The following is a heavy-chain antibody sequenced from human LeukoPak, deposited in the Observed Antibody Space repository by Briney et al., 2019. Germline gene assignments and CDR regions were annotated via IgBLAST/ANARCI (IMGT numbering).Heavy chain of an antibody. CDR2: ISGSGGST. J-gene: IGHJ4*02. CDR1: GLTFSSYA. D-gene: IGHD2-2*01. Sequence: GGSLRLSCAASGLTFSSYAMSWVRQAPGKGLEWVSGISGSGGSTYYADSVKGRFTISRDNSKNTLYLQMNSLRAEDTAVYYCAEMQGVPAAVDYWGQGTLVTVSS. V-gene: IGHV3-23*01. CDR3: AEMQGVPAAVDY.